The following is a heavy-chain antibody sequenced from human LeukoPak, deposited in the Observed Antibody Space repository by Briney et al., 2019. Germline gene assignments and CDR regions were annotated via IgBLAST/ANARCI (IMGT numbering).Heavy chain of an antibody. D-gene: IGHD3-3*01. J-gene: IGHJ5*02. Sequence: ASETLSLTCTVSGGSISSSSYYWGWIRQPPGKGLEWIGSIYYSGSTYYNPSLKSRVTISVDTSKNQFSLKLSSVTAADTAVYYCARRITIFGVPKENWFDPWGQGTLVTVSS. CDR2: IYYSGST. V-gene: IGHV4-39*01. CDR3: ARRITIFGVPKENWFDP. CDR1: GGSISSSSYY.